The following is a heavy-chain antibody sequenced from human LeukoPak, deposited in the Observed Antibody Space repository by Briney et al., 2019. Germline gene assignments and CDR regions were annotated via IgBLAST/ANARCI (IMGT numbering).Heavy chain of an antibody. Sequence: SETLSLTCTVSGGSINSSDYYWGWIRQPPGKGLEWIGSIYYSGATYYNPSLKSRVTISVDTSKNQFSLKLNSVTAADTAVYYCVRDAALLWFGELFGFDYWGQGILVAVSS. D-gene: IGHD3-10*01. CDR2: IYYSGAT. V-gene: IGHV4-39*07. J-gene: IGHJ4*02. CDR3: VRDAALLWFGELFGFDY. CDR1: GGSINSSDYY.